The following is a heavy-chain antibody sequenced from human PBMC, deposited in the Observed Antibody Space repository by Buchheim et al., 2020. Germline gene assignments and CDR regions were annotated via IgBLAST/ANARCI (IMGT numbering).Heavy chain of an antibody. D-gene: IGHD5-18*01. CDR2: ISGSGGSK. J-gene: IGHJ6*03. V-gene: IGHV3-23*01. CDR3: AKDVDTAMEWGDFFGYVDV. Sequence: EVQLLESGGGLVQPGGSLRLSCAASGFTFSSFAMSCVRQAPGKGLEWVSAISGSGGSKYYADSVKGRFTISRDNSKNTLYLQMNRLRAEDTAVYYCAKDVDTAMEWGDFFGYVDVWGKGTT. CDR1: GFTFSSFA.